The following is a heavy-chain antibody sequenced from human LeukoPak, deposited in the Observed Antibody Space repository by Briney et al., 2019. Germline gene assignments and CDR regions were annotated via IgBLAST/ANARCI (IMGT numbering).Heavy chain of an antibody. D-gene: IGHD4-17*01. CDR1: GFTFSSYW. J-gene: IGHJ4*02. CDR3: AKDNYGDYPIY. V-gene: IGHV3-23*01. CDR2: ISGSGGST. Sequence: GGSLRLSCAASGFTFSSYWMSWVRQAPGKGLEWVSAISGSGGSTYYADSVKGRFTISRDNCKNTLYLQMNSLRAEGTAVYYCAKDNYGDYPIYWGQGTLVTVSS.